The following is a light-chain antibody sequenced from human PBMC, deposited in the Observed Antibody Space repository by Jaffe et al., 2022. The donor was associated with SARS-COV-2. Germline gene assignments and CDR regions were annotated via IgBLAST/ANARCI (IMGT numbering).Light chain of an antibody. CDR3: TTWDDSLNGRV. Sequence: QSVVTQPPSASGTPGQRVTISCSGSNSNIGSNTVNWYQQLPGTAPKLVIYNNNQRPSGVPDRFSGSKSGTSASLAISGLQSEDEADYYCTTWDDSLNGRVFGGGTKLTVL. CDR1: NSNIGSNT. J-gene: IGLJ3*02. CDR2: NNN. V-gene: IGLV1-44*01.